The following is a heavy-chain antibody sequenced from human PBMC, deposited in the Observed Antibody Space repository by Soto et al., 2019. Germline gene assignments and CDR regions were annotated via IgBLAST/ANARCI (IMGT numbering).Heavy chain of an antibody. J-gene: IGHJ4*02. CDR2: LDPEDGEM. D-gene: IGHD4-17*01. CDR1: GYTLTESS. CDR3: ATKSGDYYRVYFDY. Sequence: ASVKVSCKVSGYTLTESSIHWVRQAPGKGPEWMGGLDPEDGEMIYAQKFLGRVTMTEDTSSDTAYMELSSLRYEDTAVSYCATKSGDYYRVYFDYWGQGSLVTVSS. V-gene: IGHV1-24*01.